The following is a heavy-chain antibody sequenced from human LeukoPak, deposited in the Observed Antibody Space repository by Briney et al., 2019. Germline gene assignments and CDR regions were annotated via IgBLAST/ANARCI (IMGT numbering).Heavy chain of an antibody. D-gene: IGHD5-18*01. V-gene: IGHV4-30-4*01. J-gene: IGHJ4*02. Sequence: SETLSLTCAVYGGSFSGYYWSWTRQPPGKGLEWVGYIYYSGSTYYTPSLRGRVTISVDTSKNQFSLNLSSVTAADTAVYYCARGYSLDYWGQGTLVTVSS. CDR3: ARGYSLDY. CDR2: IYYSGST. CDR1: GGSFSGYY.